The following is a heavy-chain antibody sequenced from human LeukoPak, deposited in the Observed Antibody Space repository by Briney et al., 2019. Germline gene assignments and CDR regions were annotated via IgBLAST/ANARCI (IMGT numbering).Heavy chain of an antibody. CDR3: AKEMGTEYQLLPVIRYYYYGMDV. D-gene: IGHD2-2*01. V-gene: IGHV3-30*18. CDR2: ISYDGSNK. J-gene: IGHJ6*02. CDR1: GFTFSSYG. Sequence: GGSLRLSCAASGFTFSSYGMHWVRQAPGKGLEWVAVISYDGSNKYYADSVKGRFTISRDNSKNTLYLQMNSLRAEDTAVYYCAKEMGTEYQLLPVIRYYYYGMDVWGQGTTVTVSS.